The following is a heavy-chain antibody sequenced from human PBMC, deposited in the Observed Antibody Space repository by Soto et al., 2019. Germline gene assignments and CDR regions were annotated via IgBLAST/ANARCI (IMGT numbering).Heavy chain of an antibody. Sequence: LVESGGGVVQPGRSLRVSCAASGFTFTSYAMHWVRQSPGNGLEWVATISYDGSKKDYADSVKGRFTISRDNSKNTLYLQMNSLRAEDTAVYYCARDRLYESNTQYYNYGMDVWGQGTTVTVSS. J-gene: IGHJ6*02. D-gene: IGHD3-22*01. CDR2: ISYDGSKK. V-gene: IGHV3-30-3*01. CDR1: GFTFTSYA. CDR3: ARDRLYESNTQYYNYGMDV.